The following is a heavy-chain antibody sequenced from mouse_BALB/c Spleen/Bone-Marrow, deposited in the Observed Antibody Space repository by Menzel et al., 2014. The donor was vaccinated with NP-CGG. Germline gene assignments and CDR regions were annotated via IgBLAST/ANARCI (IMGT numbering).Heavy chain of an antibody. CDR3: ARSRGYYDYWYFDV. D-gene: IGHD2-4*01. CDR1: GYTFTSYW. V-gene: IGHV1-69*02. CDR2: IDPSDSYT. Sequence: QVQLKHSGAELVKPGASVKLSCKASGYTFTSYWMHWVKQRPGQGLEWIGEIDPSDSYTNYNQKFKGKATLTVDKSSSTAYTQLSSLTSEDSAVYYCARSRGYYDYWYFDVWGAGTTVTVSS. J-gene: IGHJ1*01.